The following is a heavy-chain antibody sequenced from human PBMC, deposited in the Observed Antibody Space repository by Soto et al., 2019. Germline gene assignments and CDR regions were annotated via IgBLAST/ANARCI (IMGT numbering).Heavy chain of an antibody. CDR3: ARGGPYSSAPLGYYYYGMDV. CDR2: MNHSGST. V-gene: IGHV4-34*01. D-gene: IGHD6-25*01. Sequence: PSETQSLTSTFYGLSFSGYYWSWIRQPPGKGLEWIGEMNHSGSTNYNPSLKSRVNISVDTSKNQFSLKLNSVTAADTAVYYCARGGPYSSAPLGYYYYGMDVWGQGTTVTVSS. J-gene: IGHJ6*02. CDR1: GLSFSGYY.